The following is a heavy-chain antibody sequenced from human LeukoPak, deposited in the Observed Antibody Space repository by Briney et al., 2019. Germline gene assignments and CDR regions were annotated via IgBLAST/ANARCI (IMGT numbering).Heavy chain of an antibody. CDR2: INYSGST. Sequence: SETLSLTCTVSGGSISNYYWSWIRQPPGKGLEWIGYINYSGSTNSNPSLKSRVTISVDTSKNQFSLKLSSVTAADTAVYYCARTQITIFGVVINFDYWGQGTLVTVSS. J-gene: IGHJ4*02. CDR3: ARTQITIFGVVINFDY. D-gene: IGHD3-3*01. V-gene: IGHV4-59*08. CDR1: GGSISNYY.